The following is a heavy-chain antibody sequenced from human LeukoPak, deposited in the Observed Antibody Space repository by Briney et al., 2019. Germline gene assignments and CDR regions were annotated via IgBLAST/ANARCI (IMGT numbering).Heavy chain of an antibody. CDR2: IGGSNTNT. CDR3: AKEYYYDSRGAFDI. D-gene: IGHD3-22*01. V-gene: IGHV3-23*01. J-gene: IGHJ3*02. CDR1: GLTFSNSG. Sequence: PGGSLRLSCATSGLTFSNSGMSWVRQAPGKGLEWVSSIGGSNTNTYYADSVKGRFTISRDNSKNTLYLQMNSLRAEDTAVYYCAKEYYYDSRGAFDIWGQGTMVTVSS.